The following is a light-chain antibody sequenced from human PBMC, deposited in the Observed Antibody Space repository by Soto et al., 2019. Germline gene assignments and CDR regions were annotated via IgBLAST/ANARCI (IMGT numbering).Light chain of an antibody. CDR3: AAWDDRWNGVV. V-gene: IGLV1-36*01. Sequence: QSVLTQPPSVSEAPRQRVTISCSGSSSNIGNNAVSWYQQLPGKAPKLLIYYDDLLSSGVSDRFSASKSGTSASLAIRGLQSEDEAHYYCAAWDDRWNGVVFGGGTKLTVL. CDR2: YDD. CDR1: SSNIGNNA. J-gene: IGLJ2*01.